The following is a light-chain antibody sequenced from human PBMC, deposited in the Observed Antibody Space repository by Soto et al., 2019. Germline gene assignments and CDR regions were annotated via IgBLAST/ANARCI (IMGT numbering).Light chain of an antibody. V-gene: IGKV3-15*01. J-gene: IGKJ2*01. CDR2: GAS. CDR1: QSVSSN. CDR3: QQYIDWPPYT. Sequence: EIVMTPSPATLSVSPVERATLSCRASQSVSSNLAWYQQKPGQAPRLLIYGASTRATGIPGRFSGSGSGTDFTLTISSLQSEDFAVYYCQQYIDWPPYTFGQGTKVDIK.